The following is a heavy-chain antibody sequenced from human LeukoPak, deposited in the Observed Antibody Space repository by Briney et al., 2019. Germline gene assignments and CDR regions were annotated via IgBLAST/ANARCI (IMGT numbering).Heavy chain of an antibody. V-gene: IGHV3-9*01. D-gene: IGHD3-22*01. CDR3: ARDDSSGYYYGFQH. J-gene: IGHJ1*01. CDR1: GFTFDDYA. Sequence: GRSLRLSCAASGFTFDDYAMHWVRQAPGKGLEWVSGISWNSGSIGYADSVKGRFTISRDNSKNTLYLQMNSLRAEDTAVYYCARDDSSGYYYGFQHWGQGTLVTVSS. CDR2: ISWNSGSI.